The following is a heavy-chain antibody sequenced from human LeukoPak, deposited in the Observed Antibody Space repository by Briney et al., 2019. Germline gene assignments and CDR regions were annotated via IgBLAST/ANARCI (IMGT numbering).Heavy chain of an antibody. J-gene: IGHJ6*04. D-gene: IGHD3-10*02. V-gene: IGHV3-48*03. Sequence: GGSLRLSCAASAFTFSSYEMNWVRQAPGKGLEWVSYISSSGSTIYYADSVKGRFTISRDNAKNSLYLQMNSLRAEDTAVYYCAELGITMIGGVWGKGTTVTTSS. CDR3: AELGITMIGGV. CDR1: AFTFSSYE. CDR2: ISSSGSTI.